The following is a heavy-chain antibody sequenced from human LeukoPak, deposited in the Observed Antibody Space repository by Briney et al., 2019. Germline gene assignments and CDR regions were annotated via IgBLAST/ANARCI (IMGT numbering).Heavy chain of an antibody. CDR2: ISYDGSNK. CDR3: ARDRFIAAAVPFDY. D-gene: IGHD6-13*01. Sequence: GRSLRLSCAASGFTFSSYAMHWVRQAPGKGLEWVAVISYDGSNKYYADSVKGRFTISRDNSKNTLYLQMNSLRAEDTAVYYCARDRFIAAAVPFDYWGQGTLVTVSS. CDR1: GFTFSSYA. V-gene: IGHV3-30-3*01. J-gene: IGHJ4*02.